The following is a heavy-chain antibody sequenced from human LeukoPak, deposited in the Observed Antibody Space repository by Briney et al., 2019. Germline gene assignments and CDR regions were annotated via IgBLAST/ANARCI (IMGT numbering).Heavy chain of an antibody. CDR2: IYYSGST. Sequence: PSETLSLTCTVSGYSISSGYYWSWIRQPPGKGLEWIGYIYYSGSTNYNPSLKSRVTISVDTSKNQFSLKLSSVTATDTAVYYCARAVDTAMVTLDPWGQGTLVTVSS. V-gene: IGHV4-61*01. J-gene: IGHJ5*02. D-gene: IGHD5-18*01. CDR3: ARAVDTAMVTLDP. CDR1: GYSISSGYY.